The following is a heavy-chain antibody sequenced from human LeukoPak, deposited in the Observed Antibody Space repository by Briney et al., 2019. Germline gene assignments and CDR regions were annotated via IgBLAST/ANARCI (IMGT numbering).Heavy chain of an antibody. CDR1: GFTFSSYA. CDR3: AREDTVAVAGNDY. CDR2: FSGSGGST. D-gene: IGHD6-19*01. J-gene: IGHJ4*02. V-gene: IGHV3-23*01. Sequence: GGSLRLSCAASGFTFSSYAMSWVRQAPGKGLECISGFSGSGGSTYYADSVKGRFTISRDNAKNSLYLQMNSLRAEDTAVYYCAREDTVAVAGNDYWGQGTLVTVSS.